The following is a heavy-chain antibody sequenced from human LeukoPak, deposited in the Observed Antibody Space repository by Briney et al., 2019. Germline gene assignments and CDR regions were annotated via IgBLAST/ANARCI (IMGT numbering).Heavy chain of an antibody. CDR1: GFTLSSYA. V-gene: IGHV3-30-3*01. D-gene: IGHD3-22*01. CDR2: ISYDGSNK. J-gene: IGHJ4*02. Sequence: GGALRLSCAASGFTLSSYAMHWLRQAPAKGLAGVAVISYDGSNKYYADSVKGRFTISRDNSKNTLYLQMNSLRAEDTAVYYCARGLYYYDSSGYIGWGQGTLVTVSS. CDR3: ARGLYYYDSSGYIG.